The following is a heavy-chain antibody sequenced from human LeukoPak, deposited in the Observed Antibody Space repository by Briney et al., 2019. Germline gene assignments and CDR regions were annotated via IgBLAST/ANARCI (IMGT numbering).Heavy chain of an antibody. CDR3: ARETHSSGWYRGPFDY. J-gene: IGHJ4*02. V-gene: IGHV3-21*01. CDR2: ISSSSSYI. D-gene: IGHD6-19*01. CDR1: GFTFSRYS. Sequence: GGSLRLSCAASGFTFSRYSMNWVRQAPGKGLEWVSSISSSSSYIYYADSVKGRFTISRDNAKNSLYLQMNSLRAEDTAVYYCARETHSSGWYRGPFDYWGQGTLVTVSS.